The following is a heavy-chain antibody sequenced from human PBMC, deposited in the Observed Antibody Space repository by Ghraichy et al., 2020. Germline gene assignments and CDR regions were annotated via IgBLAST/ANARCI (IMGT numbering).Heavy chain of an antibody. V-gene: IGHV4-61*01. D-gene: IGHD4-17*01. Sequence: SQTLSLTCTVSGGSVSSGSYYWSWIRQPPGKGLEWIGYIYYSVSTNYNPSLKSRVTISVDTSKNQFSLKLSSVTAADTALYYCARDSRWGDYGDYWGQGTLVTVSS. CDR1: GGSVSSGSYY. CDR3: ARDSRWGDYGDY. CDR2: IYYSVST. J-gene: IGHJ4*02.